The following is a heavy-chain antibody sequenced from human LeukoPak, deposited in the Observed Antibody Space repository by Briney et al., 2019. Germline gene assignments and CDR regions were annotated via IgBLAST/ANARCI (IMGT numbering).Heavy chain of an antibody. CDR2: ISAYNGNT. J-gene: IGHJ4*02. Sequence: GASVKVSCKASGYTFTSYGISWVRQAPGQGLEWMGWISAYNGNTNYAQKLQGRVTMTTDTSTSTAYMELRSLRSDDTAVYYCARDLGQLLWFGESLGGFDYWGQGTLVTVSS. D-gene: IGHD3-10*01. CDR3: ARDLGQLLWFGESLGGFDY. V-gene: IGHV1-18*01. CDR1: GYTFTSYG.